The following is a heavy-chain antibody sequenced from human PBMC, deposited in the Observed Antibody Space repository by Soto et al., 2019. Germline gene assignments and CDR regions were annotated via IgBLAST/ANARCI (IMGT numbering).Heavy chain of an antibody. Sequence: TSETLSLTCTVSGGSVSSGSYYWSWIRQPPGKGLEWIGYIYYSGSTNYNPSLKSRVTISVDTSKNQFSLKLSSVTAADTAVYYCAREGGSYAGGWFDPWGQGTLVTVSS. CDR1: GGSVSSGSYY. V-gene: IGHV4-61*01. D-gene: IGHD1-26*01. CDR2: IYYSGST. CDR3: AREGGSYAGGWFDP. J-gene: IGHJ5*02.